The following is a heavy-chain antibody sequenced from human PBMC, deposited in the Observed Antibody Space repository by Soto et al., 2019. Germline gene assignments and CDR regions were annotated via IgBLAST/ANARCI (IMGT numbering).Heavy chain of an antibody. Sequence: PGGSLRLSCAASGFTFSSYAMNWVRQAPGKGLEWVSTIDYTGGYSYYADSVKGRFTISRDNSQKTLDLQMNSLRAEDTAIYYCEKVPLFIYSMSVSCPSNYWAYXTLGTV. J-gene: IGHJ4*01. CDR1: GFTFSSYA. V-gene: IGHV3-23*01. CDR2: IDYTGGYS. D-gene: IGHD2-2*01. CDR3: EKVPLFIYSMSVSCPSNY.